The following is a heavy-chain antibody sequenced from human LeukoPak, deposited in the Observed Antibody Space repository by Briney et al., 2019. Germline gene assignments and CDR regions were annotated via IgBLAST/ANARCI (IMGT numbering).Heavy chain of an antibody. V-gene: IGHV4-34*01. D-gene: IGHD1-7*01. J-gene: IGHJ5*02. CDR2: INHSGST. CDR3: ARRTYYWFDP. CDR1: GGSFSGYY. Sequence: SETLSLTCAVYGGSFSGYYWSWIRQPPVKVLEWIGEINHSGSTNYNPSLKSRVTISVDTSKNQFSLKLSSVTAADTAVYYCARRTYYWFDPWGQGTLVTVSS.